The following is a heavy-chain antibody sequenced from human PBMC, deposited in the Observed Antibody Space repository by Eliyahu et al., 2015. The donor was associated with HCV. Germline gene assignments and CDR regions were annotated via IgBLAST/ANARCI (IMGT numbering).Heavy chain of an antibody. CDR1: GFSLSTNGVG. V-gene: IGHV2-5*02. J-gene: IGHJ4*02. CDR2: IYWDDDK. CDR3: AHQTLQMTFDY. D-gene: IGHD4-11*01. Sequence: QITLKESGPTLVKPTETLTLTCTFSGFSLSTNGVGVGWIRQPPGEALEWLALIYWDDDKHYSPSLKSRLTITKDTSKNQVVLRMTNMDPADTATYYCAHQTLQMTFDYWGQGTLVTVSS.